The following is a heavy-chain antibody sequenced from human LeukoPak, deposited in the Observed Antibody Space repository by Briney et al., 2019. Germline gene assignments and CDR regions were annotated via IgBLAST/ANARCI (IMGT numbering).Heavy chain of an antibody. CDR1: GFTFSSYG. J-gene: IGHJ4*02. CDR2: ISYDGSNK. Sequence: GGSLRLSCAASGFTFSSYGMHWVRQAPGKGLEWVAVISYDGSNKYYADSVKGRFTISRDNSKNTLYLQMNSLRAEDTAVYYCAKDVGKWESLHFFDYWGQGTLVTVSS. CDR3: AKDVGKWESLHFFDY. V-gene: IGHV3-30*18. D-gene: IGHD1-26*01.